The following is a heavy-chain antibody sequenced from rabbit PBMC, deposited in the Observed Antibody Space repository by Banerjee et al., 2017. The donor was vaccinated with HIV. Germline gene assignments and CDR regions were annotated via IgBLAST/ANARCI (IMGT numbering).Heavy chain of an antibody. V-gene: IGHV1S40*01. CDR2: INTSSGNT. CDR1: GFSFSSNYY. CDR3: ARDRDYSGWDLDL. J-gene: IGHJ6*01. D-gene: IGHD4-1*01. Sequence: QSLEESGGDLVKPGASLTLTCTASGFSFSSNYYMCWVRQAPGKGLEWIACINTSSGNTVYASWAKGRFTISRTSSTTVTLQMTSLTAADTATYFCARDRDYSGWDLDLWGPGTLVTVS.